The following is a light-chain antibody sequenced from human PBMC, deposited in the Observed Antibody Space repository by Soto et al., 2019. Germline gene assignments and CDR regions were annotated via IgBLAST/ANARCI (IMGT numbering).Light chain of an antibody. CDR2: AAS. CDR1: QSISSY. J-gene: IGKJ1*01. CDR3: DRSCRTPWM. Sequence: DIQMTQSPSSLSASVGDRVTITCRASQSISSYLNWYQQKPGKAPKLLIYAASSLQSGVPSRFSGSGSGPDLTPAMRRLQPEDFTTYYCDRSCRTPWMFGQGTSVEIK. V-gene: IGKV1-39*01.